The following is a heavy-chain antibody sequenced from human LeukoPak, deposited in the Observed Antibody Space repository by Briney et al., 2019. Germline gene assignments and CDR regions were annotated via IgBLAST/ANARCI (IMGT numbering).Heavy chain of an antibody. J-gene: IGHJ6*03. CDR3: ARVPGTDNYYYYYMDV. CDR1: GFPFSNYA. D-gene: IGHD1-1*01. Sequence: GGSLRLSCAASGFPFSNYAMSWVRQAPGKGLEWVSSISSSSSYIYYADSVKGRFTISRDNAKNSLYLQMNSLRAEDTAVYYCARVPGTDNYYYYYMDVWGKGTTVTVSS. V-gene: IGHV3-21*01. CDR2: ISSSSSYI.